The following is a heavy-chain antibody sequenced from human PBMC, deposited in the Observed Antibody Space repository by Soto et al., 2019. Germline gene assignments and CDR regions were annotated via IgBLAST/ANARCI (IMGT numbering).Heavy chain of an antibody. J-gene: IGHJ4*02. D-gene: IGHD3-10*01. Sequence: LRRWCTASVFTFGDYAMIWFRQAPGKGLEWVGFITSKAYGGTTEYAATVKGRFTISRDDSKSIAYLQMNSLKTDDTAVYYCSRVPPNNRGAPLDYWGQGTLVTVAS. CDR3: SRVPPNNRGAPLDY. V-gene: IGHV3-49*03. CDR2: ITSKAYGGTT. CDR1: VFTFGDYA.